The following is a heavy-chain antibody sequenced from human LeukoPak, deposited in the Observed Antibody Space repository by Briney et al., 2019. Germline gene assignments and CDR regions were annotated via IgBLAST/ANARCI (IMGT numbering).Heavy chain of an antibody. D-gene: IGHD3-9*01. V-gene: IGHV1-69*04. Sequence: ASVKVSCKASGGTFSSYAISWVRQAPGQGREWMGRIIPILGIANYAQKFQGRVTITADKSTSTAYMELSSLRSEDTAVYYCARGRTGYYPYYYYYGMDVWGQGTTVTVSS. CDR1: GGTFSSYA. J-gene: IGHJ6*02. CDR2: IIPILGIA. CDR3: ARGRTGYYPYYYYYGMDV.